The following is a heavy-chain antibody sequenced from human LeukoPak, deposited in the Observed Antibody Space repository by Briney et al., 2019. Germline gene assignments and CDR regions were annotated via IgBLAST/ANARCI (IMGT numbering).Heavy chain of an antibody. V-gene: IGHV3-21*01. CDR2: ISSSSYM. Sequence: GGSLRLSCAASGFTFSSYSMNWVRQAPGKGLEWVSSISSSSYMYYADSVKGRFTISRDNAKNSLYQQMNSLRAEDTAVYYCAREIKYYYDSSGYLRFDYWGQGTLVTVSS. CDR1: GFTFSSYS. J-gene: IGHJ4*02. CDR3: AREIKYYYDSSGYLRFDY. D-gene: IGHD3-22*01.